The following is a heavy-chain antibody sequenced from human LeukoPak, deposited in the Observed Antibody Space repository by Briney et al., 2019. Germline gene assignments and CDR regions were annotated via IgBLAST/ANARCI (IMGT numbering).Heavy chain of an antibody. CDR1: GYTFTSYA. CDR3: ARGLGGSGPVGNRAGWFDP. V-gene: IGHV1-3*01. J-gene: IGHJ5*02. Sequence: ASVKVSCKASGYTFTSYAMHWVRQAPGQRLEWMGWINAGNGNTKYSQKFQGRVTITRDTSASTAYMELSSLRSEDTAVYYCARGLGGSGPVGNRAGWFDPWGQGTLVTVSS. D-gene: IGHD3-10*01. CDR2: INAGNGNT.